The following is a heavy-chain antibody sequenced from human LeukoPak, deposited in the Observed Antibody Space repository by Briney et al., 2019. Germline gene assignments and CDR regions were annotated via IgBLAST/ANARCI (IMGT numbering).Heavy chain of an antibody. J-gene: IGHJ4*02. Sequence: ASVKVSCKASGGTFSSYAINWVRQAPGQGLEWMGGIIPIFGTANYAQKFQGRVTITTDESTSTAYMELSSLRSEDTAVYYCARVTVTTTIEHYWGQGTLVTVSS. V-gene: IGHV1-69*05. CDR3: ARVTVTTTIEHY. D-gene: IGHD4-17*01. CDR2: IIPIFGTA. CDR1: GGTFSSYA.